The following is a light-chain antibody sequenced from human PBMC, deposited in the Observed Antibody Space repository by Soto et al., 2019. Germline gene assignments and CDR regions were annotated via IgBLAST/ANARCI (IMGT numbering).Light chain of an antibody. V-gene: IGKV1-9*01. J-gene: IGKJ4*01. CDR1: QDIKRF. Sequence: DVQLTQSPSFLAASVGDRLTITCRASQDIKRFLARYQQKPGKAPKLLIYTISTLQSGVPSRFSGSGSGTEFTLTISSLQPDDFATYYCQRVNTYPVTFGGGTKVDIK. CDR3: QRVNTYPVT. CDR2: TIS.